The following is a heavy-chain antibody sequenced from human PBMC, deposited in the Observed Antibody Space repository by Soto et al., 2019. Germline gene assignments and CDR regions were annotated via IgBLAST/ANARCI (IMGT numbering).Heavy chain of an antibody. J-gene: IGHJ6*02. CDR2: INPNSGGT. CDR1: GYTFTGYY. V-gene: IGHV1-2*02. D-gene: IGHD6-6*01. CDR3: ARILLSSSSELTAIPRYFFYGMDV. Sequence: QVQLVQSGAEVKKPGASVKVSCKASGYTFTGYYMHWVRQAPGQGLEWMGWINPNSGGTNYAQKVQGRVTMNRDTSLSAAYMELSRLRSDDTAVYYCARILLSSSSELTAIPRYFFYGMDVWGQGTTVTVSS.